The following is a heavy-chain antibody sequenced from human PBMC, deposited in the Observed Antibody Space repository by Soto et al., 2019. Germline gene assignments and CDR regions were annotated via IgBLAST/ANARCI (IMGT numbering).Heavy chain of an antibody. Sequence: GGSLRLSCAASGFTFSSYGMHWVRQAPGKGLEWVAVISYDGSNKYYADSVKGRFTISRDNSKNTLYLQMNSLRAEDTAVYYCAKDKPPKIIRSWGQGTLVTVSS. D-gene: IGHD3-3*01. CDR1: GFTFSSYG. J-gene: IGHJ5*02. V-gene: IGHV3-30*18. CDR2: ISYDGSNK. CDR3: AKDKPPKIIRS.